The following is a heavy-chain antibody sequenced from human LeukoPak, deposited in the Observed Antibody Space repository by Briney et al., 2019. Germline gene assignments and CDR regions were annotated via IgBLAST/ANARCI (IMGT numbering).Heavy chain of an antibody. J-gene: IGHJ6*02. D-gene: IGHD4-17*01. CDR1: GYSFTSYW. Sequence: GESLKISCKGSGYSFTSYWIGWVRQMPGKGLEWMGIIYPVDSDTKYSPSFQGQVTISADKSISTAYLQWSSLKASGTAMYYCARHHYGDTAYYYYGMDVWGQGTTVTVSS. V-gene: IGHV5-51*01. CDR2: IYPVDSDT. CDR3: ARHHYGDTAYYYYGMDV.